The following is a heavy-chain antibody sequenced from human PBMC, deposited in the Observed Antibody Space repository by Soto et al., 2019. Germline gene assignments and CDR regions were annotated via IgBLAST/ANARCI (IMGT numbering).Heavy chain of an antibody. CDR1: GFTFSSYD. V-gene: IGHV3-13*01. J-gene: IGHJ6*02. CDR2: IGTAGDT. CDR3: ARDKGNYYCSGSPCNYYYYYGMGG. D-gene: IGHD3-10*01. Sequence: GGSLRLSCAASGFTFSSYDMHWVRQATGKGLEWVTAIGTAGDTYYPGSVKGRFTISRENAKNSLYLQMNSLRAEDTAVYYCARDKGNYYCSGSPCNYYYYYGMGGWGQGTTVTV.